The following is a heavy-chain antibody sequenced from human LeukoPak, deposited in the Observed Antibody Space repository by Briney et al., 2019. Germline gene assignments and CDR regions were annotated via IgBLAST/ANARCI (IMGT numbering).Heavy chain of an antibody. Sequence: GGSLRLSCAASGFTVNNNYMSWVRQAPGRGLECVSVIYSGGTTYYSDPVRGRFSISRDSSKNTVYLQMNSLRVEDTAVYYCARDPGGSYSHGIWGQGTLVTVSS. CDR1: GFTVNNNY. J-gene: IGHJ4*02. V-gene: IGHV3-53*01. CDR2: IYSGGTT. CDR3: ARDPGGSYSHGI. D-gene: IGHD1-26*01.